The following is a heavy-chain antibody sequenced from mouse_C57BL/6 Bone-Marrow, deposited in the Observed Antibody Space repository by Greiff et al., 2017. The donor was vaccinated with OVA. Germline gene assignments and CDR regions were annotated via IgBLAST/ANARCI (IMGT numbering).Heavy chain of an antibody. Sequence: VQLQESGAELVMPGASVKLSCKASGYTFTSYWMHWVKQRPGQGLEWIGEIDPSDSYTNYNQKFKGKSTLTVDKSSSTAYMQLSSLTSEDSAVYYCARSEFDVWGTGTTVTVSS. CDR3: ARSEFDV. CDR2: IDPSDSYT. CDR1: GYTFTSYW. J-gene: IGHJ1*03. V-gene: IGHV1-69*01.